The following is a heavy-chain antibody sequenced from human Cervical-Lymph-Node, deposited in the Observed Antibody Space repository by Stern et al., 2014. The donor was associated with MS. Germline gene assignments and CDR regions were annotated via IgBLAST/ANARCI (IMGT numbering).Heavy chain of an antibody. V-gene: IGHV4-38-2*02. CDR1: GYSISSGYY. CDR3: ARGRGSSLGPFDY. J-gene: IGHJ4*02. D-gene: IGHD1-26*01. Sequence: QLQLQESGPGLVEPSETLSLTCTVSGYSISSGYYWGWIRQPPGKGLEWIGSIFHTGNTNYNPSLKSRVTVTVDTSKNQVSLKLSSVTAADTAVYYCARGRGSSLGPFDYWGQGTLVTVSS. CDR2: IFHTGNT.